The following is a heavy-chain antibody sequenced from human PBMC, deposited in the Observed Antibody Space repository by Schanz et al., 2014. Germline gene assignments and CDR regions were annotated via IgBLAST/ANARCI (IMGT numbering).Heavy chain of an antibody. J-gene: IGHJ6*02. CDR3: LAPDYGMDV. V-gene: IGHV3-66*02. Sequence: EVQLLESGGGLVQPGGSLRLSCAASTFTFSSDWMSCVRQAPGRGLEWVSIIFTDGRTYYADSVKGRFTISRDSSKNTLFLQMNSLRTEDTAVYYCLAPDYGMDVWGQGTTVTVSS. CDR2: IFTDGRT. CDR1: TFTFSSDW.